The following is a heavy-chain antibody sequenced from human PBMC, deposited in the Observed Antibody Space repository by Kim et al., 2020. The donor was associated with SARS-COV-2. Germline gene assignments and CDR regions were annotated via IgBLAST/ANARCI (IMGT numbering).Heavy chain of an antibody. D-gene: IGHD3-22*01. CDR3: AHSRIRRGTLIVFADNCVDY. Sequence: SGPTLVNPTQTLTLTCTFSGFSLSTSGVGVGWIRQPPGKALEWLALIYWDDDKRYSPSLKSRLTITKDTSKNQVVLTMTNMDPVNTTTYYCAHSRIRRGTLIVFADNCVDYWGEGTLVTVSS. J-gene: IGHJ4*02. CDR2: IYWDDDK. V-gene: IGHV2-5*02. CDR1: GFSLSTSGVG.